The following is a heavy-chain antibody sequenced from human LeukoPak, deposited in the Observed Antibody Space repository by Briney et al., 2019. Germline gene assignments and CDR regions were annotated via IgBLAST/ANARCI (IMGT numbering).Heavy chain of an antibody. V-gene: IGHV1-18*01. CDR3: ARDSSSWSHAEYFQH. Sequence: ASVKVSCKASGYTFSNYGITWVRQAPGQGLEWMGWISAYNGNTNYAQKLQGRVTMTTDTPTSTAYMELRSLRSDDTAVYYCARDSSSWSHAEYFQHWGQGTLVTVSS. J-gene: IGHJ1*01. CDR2: ISAYNGNT. CDR1: GYTFSNYG. D-gene: IGHD6-13*01.